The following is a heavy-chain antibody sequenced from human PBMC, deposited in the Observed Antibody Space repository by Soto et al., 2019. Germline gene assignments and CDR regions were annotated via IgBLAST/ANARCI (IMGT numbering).Heavy chain of an antibody. Sequence: SETLSLTCTVSGGSISSYYWSWIRQPPGKGLEWIGYIYYSGSTNYNPSLKSRVTISVDTSKNQFSLKLSSVTAADTAVYYCARGSDHYGMDVWGQGTTVTVSS. CDR1: GGSISSYY. D-gene: IGHD3-16*02. J-gene: IGHJ6*02. CDR3: ARGSDHYGMDV. CDR2: IYYSGST. V-gene: IGHV4-59*01.